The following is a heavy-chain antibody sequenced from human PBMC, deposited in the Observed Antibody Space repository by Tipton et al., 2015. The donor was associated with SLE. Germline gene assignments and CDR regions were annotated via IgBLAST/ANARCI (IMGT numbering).Heavy chain of an antibody. D-gene: IGHD6-13*01. Sequence: GSLRLSCAASGFTFSSYAMSWVRQAPGKGLEWVSSISSSSSYIYYADSVKGRFTISRDNAKNSLYLQMNSLRAEDTAVYYCARDRIAAAGWDAFDIWGQGTMVTVSS. CDR2: ISSSSSYI. CDR3: ARDRIAAAGWDAFDI. CDR1: GFTFSSYA. V-gene: IGHV3-21*01. J-gene: IGHJ3*02.